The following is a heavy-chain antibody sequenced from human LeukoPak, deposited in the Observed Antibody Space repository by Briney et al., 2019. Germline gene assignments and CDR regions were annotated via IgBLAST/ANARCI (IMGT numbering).Heavy chain of an antibody. Sequence: PGGSLRLSCAASGFIFSSYAMNWVRQAPGKGLEWVSGISGSGGNTYYADSVKGRFTISRDNSENMLNLQMNSLRAEDTAIYYCAKARAGDITAAFNYWGQGTLVTVSS. CDR3: AKARAGDITAAFNY. V-gene: IGHV3-23*01. D-gene: IGHD6-13*01. CDR2: ISGSGGNT. J-gene: IGHJ4*02. CDR1: GFIFSSYA.